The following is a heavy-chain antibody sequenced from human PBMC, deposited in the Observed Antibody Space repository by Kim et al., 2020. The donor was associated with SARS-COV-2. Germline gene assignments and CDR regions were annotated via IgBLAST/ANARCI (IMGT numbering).Heavy chain of an antibody. V-gene: IGHV3-7*04. CDR1: GFTFSSYW. D-gene: IGHD3-3*01. Sequence: GGSLRLSCAASGFTFSSYWMSWVRQAPGKGLEWVANIKQDGSEKYYVDSVKGRFTISRDNAKNSLYLQMNSLRAEDTAVYYCARAEGYNFWQGRNFDYWGQGTLVTVSS. J-gene: IGHJ4*02. CDR2: IKQDGSEK. CDR3: ARAEGYNFWQGRNFDY.